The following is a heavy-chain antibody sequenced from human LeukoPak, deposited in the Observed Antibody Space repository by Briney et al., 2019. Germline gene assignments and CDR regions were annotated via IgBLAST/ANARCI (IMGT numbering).Heavy chain of an antibody. J-gene: IGHJ3*02. D-gene: IGHD3-22*01. CDR1: GFTFSSYA. V-gene: IGHV3-23*01. CDR2: ISGSGGST. CDR3: AKGPYDSRGHAFDI. Sequence: PWGSLRLSCAASGFTFSSYAMSWVRQAPGKGVEWVSAISGSGGSTYYADSVKGRFTISRDNSKNTLYLQMNSLRAEDTAVYYCAKGPYDSRGHAFDIWGQGTMVTVSS.